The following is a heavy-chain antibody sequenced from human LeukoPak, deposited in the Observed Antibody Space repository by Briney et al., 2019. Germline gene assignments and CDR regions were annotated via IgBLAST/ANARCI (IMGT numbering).Heavy chain of an antibody. Sequence: ASVKVSCKASGYTFTSYGISWVRQAPGQGLEWMGWISAYNGNTNYAQKLQGRVTMTTDTSTSTAYMELRSLRTDDTAVYYGARGGKTYYDILTGYSHWGPGTLGTVS. CDR1: GYTFTSYG. CDR3: ARGGKTYYDILTGYSH. D-gene: IGHD3-9*01. V-gene: IGHV1-18*01. CDR2: ISAYNGNT. J-gene: IGHJ4*02.